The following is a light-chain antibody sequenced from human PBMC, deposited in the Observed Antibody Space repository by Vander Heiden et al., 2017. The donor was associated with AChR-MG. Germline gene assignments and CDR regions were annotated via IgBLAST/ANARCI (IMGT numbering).Light chain of an antibody. CDR1: QSVSSN. CDR3: QQYNQWPPYT. J-gene: IGKJ2*01. V-gene: IGKV3-15*01. CDR2: GAS. Sequence: EIVMTQSPATLSVSPGERATLSCRASQSVSSNLAWYQQRPGQPPRLLIYGASTRATGITARFSGSGSGTDFTLTISSLQSEDCAIYYCQQYNQWPPYTFGQGTKLEIE.